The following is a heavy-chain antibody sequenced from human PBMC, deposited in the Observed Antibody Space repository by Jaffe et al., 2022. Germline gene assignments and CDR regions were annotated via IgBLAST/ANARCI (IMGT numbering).Heavy chain of an antibody. D-gene: IGHD4-17*01. V-gene: IGHV3-23*01. J-gene: IGHJ4*02. Sequence: EVQLLESGGGLVQPGGSLRLSCAASGFTFSSYAMSWVRQAPGKGLEWVSAISGSGGSTYYADSVKGRFTISRDNSKNTLYLQMNSLRAEDTAVYYCAKDWALIPYGDYGLFDYWGQGTLVTVSS. CDR1: GFTFSSYA. CDR2: ISGSGGST. CDR3: AKDWALIPYGDYGLFDY.